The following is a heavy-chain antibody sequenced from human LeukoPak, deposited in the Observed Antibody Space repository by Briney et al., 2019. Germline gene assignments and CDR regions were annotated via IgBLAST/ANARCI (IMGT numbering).Heavy chain of an antibody. CDR3: ASQPSSYGPIDY. Sequence: GESLQISGEGSGYIFTSYWIGWGRQLPGKGLEWMGIIYPGDSDTKYSPSFQGQVTISADQSISPAYLQWSSLKASDTAMYYCASQPSSYGPIDYWGQGTLVTVSS. D-gene: IGHD1-26*01. CDR2: IYPGDSDT. CDR1: GYIFTSYW. V-gene: IGHV5-51*01. J-gene: IGHJ4*02.